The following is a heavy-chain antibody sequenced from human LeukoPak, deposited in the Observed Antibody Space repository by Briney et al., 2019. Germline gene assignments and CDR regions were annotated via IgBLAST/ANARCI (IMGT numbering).Heavy chain of an antibody. CDR3: AKNVRDTGTFDY. CDR2: IYPRDGST. Sequence: ASVKVSCKASGYSFTSNYIHWVRQAPGQGLEWMGMIYPRDGSTSYAQRFRGRVTMTRDTSISTAYMELNSLTSEDTAVYYCAKNVRDTGTFDYWGQGTLVTVSS. V-gene: IGHV1-46*01. D-gene: IGHD5-18*01. J-gene: IGHJ4*02. CDR1: GYSFTSNY.